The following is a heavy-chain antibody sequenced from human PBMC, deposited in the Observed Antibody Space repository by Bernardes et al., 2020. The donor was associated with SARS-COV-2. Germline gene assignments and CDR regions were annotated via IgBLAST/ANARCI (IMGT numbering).Heavy chain of an antibody. Sequence: SETLSLTCTVSGGSISSYYWSWIRQPPGKGLEWIGYINYSGSTNYNPSLQSRVTISVDTSKNQFSLKVSSVTAADTAVYYCARAIPGYSSGWSYWYFDLWGRGTLVTVSS. D-gene: IGHD6-19*01. V-gene: IGHV4-59*08. CDR3: ARAIPGYSSGWSYWYFDL. CDR2: INYSGST. CDR1: GGSISSYY. J-gene: IGHJ2*01.